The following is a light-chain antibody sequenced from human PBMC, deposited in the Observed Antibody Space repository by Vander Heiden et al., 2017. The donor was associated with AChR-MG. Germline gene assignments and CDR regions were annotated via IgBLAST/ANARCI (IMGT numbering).Light chain of an antibody. J-gene: IGKJ4*01. Sequence: DIVMTQSPDSLAVSLGERATIHCKSSQSVLFNSNSKNYLAWYQQKPGQPPKLLIYWASTRESGVPDRFSGSGSGTDFTLTISSLQAEDMAVYYCQQYYSAPLTFGGGTKMEIK. CDR1: QSVLFNSNSKNY. CDR3: QQYYSAPLT. V-gene: IGKV4-1*01. CDR2: WAS.